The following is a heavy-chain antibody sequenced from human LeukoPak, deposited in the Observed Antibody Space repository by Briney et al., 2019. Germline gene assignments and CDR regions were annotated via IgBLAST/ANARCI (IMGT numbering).Heavy chain of an antibody. D-gene: IGHD3-9*01. V-gene: IGHV3-21*01. J-gene: IGHJ4*02. CDR2: ISSSSSYI. CDR3: AKDGVVLRYFDWLNYFDY. CDR1: GFTFSSYS. Sequence: GSLRLSCAASGFTFSSYSMNWVRQAPGKGLEWVSSISSSSSYIYYADSVKGRFTISRDNAKNSLYLQMNSLRAEDTAVYYCAKDGVVLRYFDWLNYFDYWGQGTLVTVSS.